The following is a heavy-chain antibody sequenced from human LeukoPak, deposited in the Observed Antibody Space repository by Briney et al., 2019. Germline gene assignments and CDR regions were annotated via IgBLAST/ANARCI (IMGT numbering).Heavy chain of an antibody. D-gene: IGHD6-13*01. CDR3: ARGAEAETSPLDF. Sequence: ASVKVSCKASGYIFSDYYMHWVRQAPGQGLEWLGWINPKSGAADYAQQLRGRVTMTRDTSNNTDYMEMKRVTSDDTAVYYCARGAEAETSPLDFWGQGTLVIVS. CDR2: INPKSGAA. J-gene: IGHJ4*02. CDR1: GYIFSDYY. V-gene: IGHV1-2*02.